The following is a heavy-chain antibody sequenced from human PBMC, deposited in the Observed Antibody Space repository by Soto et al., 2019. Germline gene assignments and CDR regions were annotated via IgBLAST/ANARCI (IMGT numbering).Heavy chain of an antibody. Sequence: PGGSLRLSCAASGFTFSSYGMHWVRQAPGKGLEWVAVISYDGSNKYYADSVKGRFTISRDNSKNTLYLQMNSLRAEDTAVYYCAKSGSSSSWGGFYYYYGMDVWGQGTTVTVSS. V-gene: IGHV3-30*18. CDR1: GFTFSSYG. CDR2: ISYDGSNK. D-gene: IGHD6-6*01. CDR3: AKSGSSSSWGGFYYYYGMDV. J-gene: IGHJ6*02.